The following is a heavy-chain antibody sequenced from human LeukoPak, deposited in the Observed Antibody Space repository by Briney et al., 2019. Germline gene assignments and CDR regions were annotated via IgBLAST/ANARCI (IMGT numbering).Heavy chain of an antibody. CDR2: INHSGST. V-gene: IGHV4-34*01. CDR3: ASRQQLRGSGYSR. CDR1: GGSFSGYY. J-gene: IGHJ4*02. Sequence: SETLSLTCAVYGGSFSGYYWSWIRQPPGKGLEWIGEINHSGSTNYNPSLKSRVTISVDTSKNQFSLKLSSVTAADTAVYYCASRQQLRGSGYSRWGQGTPVTVSS. D-gene: IGHD3-22*01.